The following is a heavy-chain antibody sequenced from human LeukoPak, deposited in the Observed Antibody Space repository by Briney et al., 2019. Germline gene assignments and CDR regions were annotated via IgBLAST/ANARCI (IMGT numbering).Heavy chain of an antibody. J-gene: IGHJ5*02. CDR1: GFTFSSYW. D-gene: IGHD4-17*01. V-gene: IGHV3-7*03. Sequence: GGSRRLSWAASGFTFSSYWMSWVRQAPGKGLEWVANIKQDGSEKYYVDSVKGRFTISRDNAKNSLYLQINSLRVEDTAVYYCIVFGDSNHWGQGTLVTVSS. CDR2: IKQDGSEK. CDR3: IVFGDSNH.